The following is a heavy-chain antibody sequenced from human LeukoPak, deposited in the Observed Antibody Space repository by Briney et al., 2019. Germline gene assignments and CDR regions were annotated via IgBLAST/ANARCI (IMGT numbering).Heavy chain of an antibody. CDR1: GFTFGNSW. V-gene: IGHV3-7*01. CDR3: AREHSSHFT. D-gene: IGHD3-3*02. CDR2: IKQDGSDT. J-gene: IGHJ4*02. Sequence: PGGSLRLSCAGSGFTFGNSWMNWFRQAPGKGLEWAAHIKQDGSDTYVDSVKGRFTISRDIAKTSLFLHMNSLTTEDSAVYYCAREHSSHFTWGQGTLVTVSS.